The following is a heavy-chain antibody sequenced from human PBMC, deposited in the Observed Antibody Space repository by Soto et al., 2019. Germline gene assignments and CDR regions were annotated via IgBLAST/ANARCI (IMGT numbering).Heavy chain of an antibody. J-gene: IGHJ4*02. D-gene: IGHD1-20*01. CDR3: ARSITGTTVY. V-gene: IGHV3-72*01. CDR2: TRNKANSYTT. CDR1: GFTFSDHY. Sequence: EVQLVESGGGLVQPGGSLRLSCAASGFTFSDHYMDWVRQAPGKGLEWVGRTRNKANSYTTEYAASVKGRFTISRDDPKNSLYLQMNSLKTEDTAVYYCARSITGTTVYWGQGTLVTVSS.